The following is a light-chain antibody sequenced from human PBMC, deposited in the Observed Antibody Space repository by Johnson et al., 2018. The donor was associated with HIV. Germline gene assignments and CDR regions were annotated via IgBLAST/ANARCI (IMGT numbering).Light chain of an antibody. CDR1: TSNIGTNY. CDR3: GTWDSSLSAYV. Sequence: QSVLTQPPSVSAAPGQKVTISCSGSTSNIGTNYVSWYQQLPGIAPKLLIYDNNKRPSGIPDRFSGSKSGTSATLGITGLQTGDEADYYCGTWDSSLSAYVFGTGTKVTVL. J-gene: IGLJ1*01. CDR2: DNN. V-gene: IGLV1-51*01.